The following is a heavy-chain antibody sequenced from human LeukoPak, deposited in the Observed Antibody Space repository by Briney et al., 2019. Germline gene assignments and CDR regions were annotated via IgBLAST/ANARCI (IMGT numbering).Heavy chain of an antibody. CDR1: GYTFTGYY. Sequence: ASVKVSCKASGYTFTGYYMHWVRQAPGQGLEWMGWINPNSGGTNYAQKFQGRVTMTRDTSISTAYMELSSLRSEDTAVYYCARGIAAAGPAGDYWGQGTLVTVSS. V-gene: IGHV1-2*02. CDR3: ARGIAAAGPAGDY. CDR2: INPNSGGT. J-gene: IGHJ4*02. D-gene: IGHD6-13*01.